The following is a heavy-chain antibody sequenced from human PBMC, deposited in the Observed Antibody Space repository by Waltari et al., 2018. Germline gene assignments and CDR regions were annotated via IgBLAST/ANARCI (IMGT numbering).Heavy chain of an antibody. V-gene: IGHV3-23*01. CDR3: AKETSHFWSGFES. D-gene: IGHD3-3*02. CDR2: ISSSGGNT. CDR1: GFRFDNFV. Sequence: EVQLLESGGGLVQRGGSLRLSCAAYGFRFDNFVLSWVRQAPGMGLEWVSSISSSGGNTYYADSVKGRFTISRDNSQNTVTLHMNSLTAADTALYYCAKETSHFWSGFESWGQGTPVTVSS. J-gene: IGHJ4*02.